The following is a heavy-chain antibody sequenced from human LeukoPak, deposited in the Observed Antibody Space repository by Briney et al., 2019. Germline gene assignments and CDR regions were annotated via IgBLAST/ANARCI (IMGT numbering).Heavy chain of an antibody. J-gene: IGHJ4*02. Sequence: SETLSLTCTVSGGSISSSSYYWGWLRQPPGKGLEWIGSIYYSGSTYYNPSLKSRVTISVDTSKNQFSLKLSSVTAADTAVYYCARMVSGYYLFDYWGQGTLVTVSS. CDR2: IYYSGST. CDR1: GGSISSSSYY. CDR3: ARMVSGYYLFDY. V-gene: IGHV4-39*07. D-gene: IGHD3-22*01.